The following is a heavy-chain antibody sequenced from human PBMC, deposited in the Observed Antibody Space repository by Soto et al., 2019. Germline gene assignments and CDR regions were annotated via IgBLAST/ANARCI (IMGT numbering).Heavy chain of an antibody. CDR3: AMDLYGGSSRFDY. CDR2: ISSDGSKK. D-gene: IGHD2-15*01. Sequence: QVQLVESGGGVVQPGRSLRLSCVASGFTFSNNGIHWVRQAPGKGLEWVAVISSDGSKKYYADSVKGRFTISRDNSKNTLERQMNSLRAEDTAVYYCAMDLYGGSSRFDYWGQGTLVTVSS. V-gene: IGHV3-30*03. CDR1: GFTFSNNG. J-gene: IGHJ4*02.